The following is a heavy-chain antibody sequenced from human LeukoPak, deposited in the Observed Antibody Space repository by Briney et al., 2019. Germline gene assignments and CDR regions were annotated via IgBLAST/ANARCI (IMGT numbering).Heavy chain of an antibody. V-gene: IGHV4-39*07. J-gene: IGHJ4*02. CDR2: IDYSGST. Sequence: SETLSLTCTVSSGSISSNNHFRGWIRQPQGKGLEWIGNIDYSGSTDYNPSLKSRVSISVDTSKKQFYLKLTSVTAADTAVYFCARRTYSASYWKHFDYWGQGTLVTVSS. CDR3: ARRTYSASYWKHFDY. D-gene: IGHD1-26*01. CDR1: SGSISSNNHF.